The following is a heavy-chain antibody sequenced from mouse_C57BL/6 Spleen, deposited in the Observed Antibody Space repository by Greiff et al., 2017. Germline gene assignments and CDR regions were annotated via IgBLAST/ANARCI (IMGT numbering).Heavy chain of an antibody. V-gene: IGHV2-3*01. CDR3: AKEYDCVYAMDY. CDR2: IWGDGST. J-gene: IGHJ4*01. Sequence: QVQLLQSGPGLVAPSQSLSITCTASGFSLTSYAVSWVRQPPGKGLEWLGGIWGDGSTNYHSALISRLSSSNDNSRSQVFLKLNRLQTDDTATYYCAKEYDCVYAMDYWGQGTSGTVSS. CDR1: GFSLTSYA. D-gene: IGHD2-4*01.